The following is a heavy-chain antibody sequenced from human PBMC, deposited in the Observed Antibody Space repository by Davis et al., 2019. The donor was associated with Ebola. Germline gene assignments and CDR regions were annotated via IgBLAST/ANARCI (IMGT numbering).Heavy chain of an antibody. V-gene: IGHV7-4-1*02. D-gene: IGHD3-22*01. Sequence: ASVKVSCKASGYTFTSYGISWVRQAPGQGLEWMGWINTNTGNPTYAQGFTGRFVFSLDTSVSTAYLQISSLKAEDTAVYYCARDRDSSGYSSSIDYWGQGTLVTVSS. CDR1: GYTFTSYG. J-gene: IGHJ4*02. CDR3: ARDRDSSGYSSSIDY. CDR2: INTNTGNP.